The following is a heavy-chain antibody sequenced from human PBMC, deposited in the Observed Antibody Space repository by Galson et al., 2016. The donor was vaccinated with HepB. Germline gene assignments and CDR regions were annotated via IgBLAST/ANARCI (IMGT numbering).Heavy chain of an antibody. Sequence: SLRLSCAASGLTVSGNYMTWVRQAPGKGLETVSVIYGDGSTYYEDSVKGRFTISRHNFNNTLFLQMNTLKPEDTAVYYCVRPGSRYAMDVWGQGTTVTVSS. D-gene: IGHD6-13*01. CDR3: VRPGSRYAMDV. CDR1: GLTVSGNY. V-gene: IGHV3-53*04. J-gene: IGHJ6*02. CDR2: IYGDGST.